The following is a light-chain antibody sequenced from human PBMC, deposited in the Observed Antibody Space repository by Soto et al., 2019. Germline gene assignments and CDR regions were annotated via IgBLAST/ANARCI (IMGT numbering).Light chain of an antibody. CDR2: YDD. V-gene: IGLV1-36*01. CDR3: AAWDDSLNGPV. Sequence: QPVLTQPPSVSAAPRQRVTISCFGSSSNIGHNAVNWYQQLPGKAPKLLIYYDDLLPSGVSDRFSGSRSGTSASLAISGLQSDDEADYYCAAWDDSLNGPVFGTGTKLTVL. CDR1: SSNIGHNA. J-gene: IGLJ1*01.